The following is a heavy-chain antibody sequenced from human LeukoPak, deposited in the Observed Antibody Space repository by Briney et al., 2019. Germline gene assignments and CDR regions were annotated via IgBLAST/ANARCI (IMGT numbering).Heavy chain of an antibody. CDR3: ARYGSGSNYRDPFDS. J-gene: IGHJ4*02. D-gene: IGHD3-10*01. CDR2: IYRDSSVK. V-gene: IGHV3-48*01. Sequence: GGSLRLSCVASGFNFDEYAMTWVRQAPGKGLEWISCIYRDSSVKHYADSVRGRFTVSRDNAKNSVYLQMNSLRAEDTAVYFCARYGSGSNYRDPFDSWGQGTLVTVSS. CDR1: GFNFDEYA.